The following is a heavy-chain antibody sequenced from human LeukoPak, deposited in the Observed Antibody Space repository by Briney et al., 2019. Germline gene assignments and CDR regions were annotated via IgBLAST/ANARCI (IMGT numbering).Heavy chain of an antibody. CDR3: AKGKLGYCSSTSRQAQFDY. Sequence: GGSLRLSCAASGFTFSSYAMSWVRQAPGKGLEWVSAISGSGGSTYYADSVKGRFTISRDNSKNTLYLQMNSLRAEDTAVYYCAKGKLGYCSSTSRQAQFDYWGQGTLVTVSS. CDR2: ISGSGGST. J-gene: IGHJ4*02. CDR1: GFTFSSYA. D-gene: IGHD2-2*01. V-gene: IGHV3-23*01.